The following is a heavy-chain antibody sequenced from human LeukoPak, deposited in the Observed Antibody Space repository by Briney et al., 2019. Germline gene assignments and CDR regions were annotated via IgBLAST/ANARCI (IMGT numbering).Heavy chain of an antibody. CDR3: ASRYCSGGTCYGDY. D-gene: IGHD2-15*01. CDR1: GGSISSYY. Sequence: RASETLSLTCTVSGGSISSYYWSWIRQPPGKGLEWIGYIYYSGSTNYNPSLKSRVTISVDTSKNQFSLKLSSVTAADTAVYYCASRYCSGGTCYGDYSGQGTLVTVSS. CDR2: IYYSGST. V-gene: IGHV4-59*08. J-gene: IGHJ4*02.